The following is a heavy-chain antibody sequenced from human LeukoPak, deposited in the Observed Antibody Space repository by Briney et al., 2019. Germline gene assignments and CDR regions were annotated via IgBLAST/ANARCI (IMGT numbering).Heavy chain of an antibody. CDR3: ARVGGTNYYYYGMDV. D-gene: IGHD1-26*01. CDR1: GGSISSYY. Sequence: PSETLSLTCTVSGGSISSYYWSWIRQPPGKGLEWIGYIYYSGSTNYNPSLKSRVAISVDTSKNQFSLKLSSVTAADTAVYYCARVGGTNYYYYGMDVWGQGTTVTVSS. J-gene: IGHJ6*02. V-gene: IGHV4-59*01. CDR2: IYYSGST.